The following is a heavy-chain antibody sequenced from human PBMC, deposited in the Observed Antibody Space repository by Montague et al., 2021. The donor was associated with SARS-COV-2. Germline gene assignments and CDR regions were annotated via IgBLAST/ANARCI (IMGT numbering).Heavy chain of an antibody. D-gene: IGHD5-24*01. CDR2: INHSGST. J-gene: IGHJ6*02. CDR1: GGSFSGYY. Sequence: SETLSLTCAVYGGSFSGYYWSWIRQPPGKGLEWIGEINHSGSTNYNPSLKSQVTISVDTSKDQFSLKLSSVTAADTAVYYCARRGYSYYYYGMDVWGQGTTVTVSS. V-gene: IGHV4-34*01. CDR3: ARRGYSYYYYGMDV.